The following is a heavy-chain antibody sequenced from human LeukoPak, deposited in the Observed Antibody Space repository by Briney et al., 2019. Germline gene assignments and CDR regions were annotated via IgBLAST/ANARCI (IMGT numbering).Heavy chain of an antibody. CDR2: IYSDGIT. CDR1: GFTVRSNY. J-gene: IGHJ4*02. V-gene: IGHV3-66*01. Sequence: GGSLRLSCVGSGFTVRSNYMSWVRQAPGKGLEWVSVIYSDGITYYADSVKGRFTTSRDNGNNTLYLQMSSLKAEDTAVYYCARDASGTYYAGHFFDLWGQGTLVTVSS. D-gene: IGHD1-26*01. CDR3: ARDASGTYYAGHFFDL.